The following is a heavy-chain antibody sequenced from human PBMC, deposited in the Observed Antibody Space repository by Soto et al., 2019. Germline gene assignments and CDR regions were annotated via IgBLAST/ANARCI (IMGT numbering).Heavy chain of an antibody. CDR2: ISYDGSNK. CDR1: GFTFSSYG. Sequence: TGGSLRLSCAASGFTFSSYGMHWVRQAPGKGLEWVAVISYDGSNKYYADSVKGRFTISRDNSKNTLYLQMNSLRAEDTAVYYCAKGSITMVRGAPYGMDVWGQGTTVTVSS. CDR3: AKGSITMVRGAPYGMDV. V-gene: IGHV3-30*18. J-gene: IGHJ6*02. D-gene: IGHD3-10*01.